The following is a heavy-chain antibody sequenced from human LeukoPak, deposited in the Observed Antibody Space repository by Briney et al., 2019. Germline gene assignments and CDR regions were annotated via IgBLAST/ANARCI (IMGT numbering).Heavy chain of an antibody. CDR1: GGTFSSNA. CDR3: ASNYDSSGYHLGYYYMDV. J-gene: IGHJ6*03. CDR2: IIPIFGTA. V-gene: IGHV1-69*05. D-gene: IGHD3-22*01. Sequence: ASVKVSCKASGGTFSSNAISWVRQAPGQGLEWMGGIIPIFGTANYARKFQGRVTITTDESTSTAYMELSSLRSEDTAVYYCASNYDSSGYHLGYYYMDVWGKGTTVTVSS.